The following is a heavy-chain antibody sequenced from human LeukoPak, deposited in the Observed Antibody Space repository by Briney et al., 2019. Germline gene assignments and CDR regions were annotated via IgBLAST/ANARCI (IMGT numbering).Heavy chain of an antibody. CDR1: GGSINSYY. Sequence: AETLSLTCTVSGGSINSYYWTWIRQSAGEGLEWIGRMYTSGSTKYSPSFESRVTMSGDASKNQFSLRLNSVTAADTAIYYCARIYSRGWSLDYWGPGTLVTVSS. CDR2: MYTSGST. D-gene: IGHD6-19*01. V-gene: IGHV4-4*07. J-gene: IGHJ4*02. CDR3: ARIYSRGWSLDY.